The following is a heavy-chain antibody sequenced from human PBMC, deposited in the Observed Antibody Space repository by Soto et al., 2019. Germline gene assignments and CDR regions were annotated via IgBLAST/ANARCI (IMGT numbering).Heavy chain of an antibody. V-gene: IGHV3-30*18. CDR1: GFTFSSYG. J-gene: IGHJ4*02. CDR3: AKGHRTYYDSLNGYPRSYY. Sequence: GGSLRLSCAASGFTFSSYGMHWVRQAPGKGLEWVAVISYDGSNKYYADSVKGRFTISRDNSKNTLYLQMNSLRAEDTAVYYCAKGHRTYYDSLNGYPRSYYGGQGT. CDR2: ISYDGSNK. D-gene: IGHD3-9*01.